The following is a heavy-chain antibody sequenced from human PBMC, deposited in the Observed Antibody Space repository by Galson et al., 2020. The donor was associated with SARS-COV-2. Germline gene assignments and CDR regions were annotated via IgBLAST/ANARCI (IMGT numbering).Heavy chain of an antibody. CDR3: ARSYYHSSGYYFEGKYLYYYAMDV. D-gene: IGHD3-22*01. Sequence: ASETLSLTCTVSGGSVSSGSYYWSWIRQPPGKGLEWIGYIYYSGSTNYNPSLKSRVTISVDTSKNQFSLKLSSVTAADTAVYYCARSYYHSSGYYFEGKYLYYYAMDVWGQGTTVTVSS. V-gene: IGHV4-61*01. J-gene: IGHJ6*02. CDR2: IYYSGST. CDR1: GGSVSSGSYY.